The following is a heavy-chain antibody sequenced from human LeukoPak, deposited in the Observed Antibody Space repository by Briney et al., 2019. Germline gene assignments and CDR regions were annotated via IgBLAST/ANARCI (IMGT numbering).Heavy chain of an antibody. Sequence: GGSLRLSCAASEFTFDDYAMHWVRQAPGKDLEWVSSISWNSGRIGYAASVRGRFTISRDNAKNSLYLQMNSLRAEDTALYYCAKDMRPRQVQSVSDIWGQGTMVTVSS. CDR3: AKDMRPRQVQSVSDI. J-gene: IGHJ3*02. D-gene: IGHD1-1*01. CDR2: ISWNSGRI. CDR1: EFTFDDYA. V-gene: IGHV3-9*01.